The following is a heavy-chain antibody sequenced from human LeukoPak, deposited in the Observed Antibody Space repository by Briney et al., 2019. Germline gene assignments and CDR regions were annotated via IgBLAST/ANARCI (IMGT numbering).Heavy chain of an antibody. V-gene: IGHV3-48*01. J-gene: IGHJ3*02. Sequence: GGSLRLSCAASGFTFSSYSMNWVRQAPGKGLEWVSFISSTGGTIYYADSVKGRFTVSRDNGKNSLLLQMNSLRAEDTAVYYCAKDVLNSNWSPVAFDIWGQGTVVTVSS. D-gene: IGHD6-13*01. CDR1: GFTFSSYS. CDR2: ISSTGGTI. CDR3: AKDVLNSNWSPVAFDI.